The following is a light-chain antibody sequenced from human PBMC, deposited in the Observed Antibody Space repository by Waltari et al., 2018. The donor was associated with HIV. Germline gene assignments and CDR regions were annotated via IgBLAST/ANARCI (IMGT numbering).Light chain of an antibody. CDR3: QQIYSIPYT. J-gene: IGKJ2*01. V-gene: IGKV1-39*01. CDR1: QSIRSY. Sequence: DIHLTQSPASLSASVGDRVTISCRIRQSIRSYLKWYQVKPRQAPRLLIYVASNVRGGVPSRISGSGSGTEFTLTINGLQAEDFATYYCQQIYSIPYTFGQGTRLEVK. CDR2: VAS.